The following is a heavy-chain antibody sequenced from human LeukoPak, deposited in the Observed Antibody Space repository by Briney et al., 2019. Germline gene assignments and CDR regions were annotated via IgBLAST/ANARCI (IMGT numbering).Heavy chain of an antibody. CDR3: ATYQQIGKDDY. Sequence: GGSLRLSCAASGFTFSYYPMTWVRQAPGKGLEWVSVIGGSGDNIHFADSVKGRFTISRDNSKSTVYLQMNGLSAEDTAVYYCATYQQIGKDDYWGQGTLVTVSS. J-gene: IGHJ4*02. CDR2: IGGSGDNI. CDR1: GFTFSYYP. D-gene: IGHD1-26*01. V-gene: IGHV3-23*01.